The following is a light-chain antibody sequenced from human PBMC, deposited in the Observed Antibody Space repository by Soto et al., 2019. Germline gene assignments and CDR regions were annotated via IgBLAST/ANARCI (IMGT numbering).Light chain of an antibody. CDR3: SSYAGSNNFRV. Sequence: QSALTQPPSASGSPGQSVTISCTGNSSDVGGYNYVSWYQQHPGKAPKLMIYEVSKRPSGVPDRFSGSKSGNTASLTVSGLQAEDEAYYYCSSYAGSNNFRVFGGGTKLTVL. CDR2: EVS. V-gene: IGLV2-8*01. J-gene: IGLJ3*02. CDR1: SSDVGGYNY.